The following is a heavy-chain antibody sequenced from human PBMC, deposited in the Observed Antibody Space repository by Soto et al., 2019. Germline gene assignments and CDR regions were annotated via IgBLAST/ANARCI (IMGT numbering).Heavy chain of an antibody. CDR2: ISAYNGNT. CDR1: GYTFTSYG. Sequence: ASVEVSCKAFGYTFTSYGISWGRQAPGQGLEWMGWISAYNGNTNYAQKLQGRVTMTTDTSTSTAYMELRSLRSDDTAVYYCARDNYDSSGYYRYFDYWGQGTLVTVSS. CDR3: ARDNYDSSGYYRYFDY. D-gene: IGHD3-22*01. J-gene: IGHJ4*02. V-gene: IGHV1-18*04.